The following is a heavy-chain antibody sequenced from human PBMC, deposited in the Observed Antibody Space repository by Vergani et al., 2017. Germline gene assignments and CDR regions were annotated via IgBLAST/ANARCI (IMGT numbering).Heavy chain of an antibody. Sequence: EVQLLESGGGLVQPGGSLRLTCAASEFTFSNYAMNWVRQAPGKGLEWVSVISGNGVSAYYTDSVKGRFTISRDNSKNMLFLQMNNLRTEDTAIYYCAKQYFVSGNYLFDYWGQGTLVTVSS. CDR1: EFTFSNYA. CDR2: ISGNGVSA. CDR3: AKQYFVSGNYLFDY. V-gene: IGHV3-23*01. J-gene: IGHJ4*02. D-gene: IGHD3-10*01.